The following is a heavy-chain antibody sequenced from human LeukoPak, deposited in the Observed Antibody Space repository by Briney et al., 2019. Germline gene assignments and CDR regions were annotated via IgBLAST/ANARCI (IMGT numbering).Heavy chain of an antibody. Sequence: GGSLRLSCAASGFTVRSNYMSWFRQAPGKGLEWASVIYNDGRTYYADPVKGRFIISKDISKNTLYLQMNNLRADDTAVYYCARESGYAVGDFWGRGTLVTVSS. D-gene: IGHD5-12*01. CDR2: IYNDGRT. V-gene: IGHV3-53*01. CDR3: ARESGYAVGDF. J-gene: IGHJ4*02. CDR1: GFTVRSNY.